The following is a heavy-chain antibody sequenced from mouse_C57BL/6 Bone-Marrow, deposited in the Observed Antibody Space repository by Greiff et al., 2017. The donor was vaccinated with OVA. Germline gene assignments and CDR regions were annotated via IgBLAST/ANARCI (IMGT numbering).Heavy chain of an antibody. D-gene: IGHD1-1*01. CDR2: IDPANDNT. J-gene: IGHJ4*01. CDR3: ARGNFGSSFYAMDY. V-gene: IGHV14-3*01. Sequence: VQLQQSVAELVRPGASVKLSCTASGFNIKNTYMHWVKQRPEQGLEWIGRIDPANDNTKYAPKFQGKATLTADTSSTTASLQLSSLSPDNPAVYGCARGNFGSSFYAMDYWGQGTSVTVSS. CDR1: GFNIKNTY.